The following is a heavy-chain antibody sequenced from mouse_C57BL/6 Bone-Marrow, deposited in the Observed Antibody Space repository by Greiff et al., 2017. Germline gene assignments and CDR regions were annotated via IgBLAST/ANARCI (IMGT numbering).Heavy chain of an antibody. V-gene: IGHV2-5*01. J-gene: IGHJ1*03. D-gene: IGHD1-1*01. Sequence: VQGVESGPGLVQPSQSLSITCTVSGFSLTSYGVHWVRQSPGKGLEWLGVIWRGGSTDYNAAFMSRLSITKDNSKSQVFFKMNSLQADDTAIYYCAKIPTVTWYFDVGGTGTTVTVSS. CDR2: IWRGGST. CDR1: GFSLTSYG. CDR3: AKIPTVTWYFDV.